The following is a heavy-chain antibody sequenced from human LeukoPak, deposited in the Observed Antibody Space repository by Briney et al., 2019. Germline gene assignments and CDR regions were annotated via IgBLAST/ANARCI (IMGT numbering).Heavy chain of an antibody. CDR2: INPNSGGT. J-gene: IGHJ5*02. CDR1: GYTFTGYY. Sequence: ASVKVSCKASGYTFTGYYMHWVRQAPGQGLEWMGWINPNSGGTNYAQKFQGRVTMTRDTSISTAYMELSRLRSDDTAVYYCARGVIVGALTNWFDPWGQGTLVTVSS. V-gene: IGHV1-2*02. CDR3: ARGVIVGALTNWFDP. D-gene: IGHD1-26*01.